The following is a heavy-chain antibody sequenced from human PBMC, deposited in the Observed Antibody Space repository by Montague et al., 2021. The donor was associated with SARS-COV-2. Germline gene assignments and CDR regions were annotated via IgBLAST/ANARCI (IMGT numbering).Heavy chain of an antibody. Sequence: SPRLSCAASGFSFSSYHMNWVRQAPGKGLEWVSSISPSGDYTYSADSLKGRFIISRDNAKNSLYLQMSSLRAEDTAIYYCARASWIVATVPDYWGQGTLVTVPS. CDR1: GFSFSSYH. V-gene: IGHV3-21*01. CDR3: ARASWIVATVPDY. D-gene: IGHD5-12*01. J-gene: IGHJ4*02. CDR2: ISPSGDYT.